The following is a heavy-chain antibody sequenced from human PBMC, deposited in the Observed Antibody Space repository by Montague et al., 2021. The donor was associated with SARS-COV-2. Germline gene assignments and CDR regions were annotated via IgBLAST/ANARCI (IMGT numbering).Heavy chain of an antibody. CDR3: ASELHPNYYYGMDV. CDR2: ISSSSSYI. V-gene: IGHV3-21*01. Sequence: SLRLSCAASGFTFSSYSMNWARQAPGKGLEWVSSISSSSSYIYYADSVKGRFTISRDNAKNSLYLQMNSLRAEDTAVYYCASELHPNYYYGMDVWGQGTTVTVSS. J-gene: IGHJ6*02. D-gene: IGHD4-11*01. CDR1: GFTFSSYS.